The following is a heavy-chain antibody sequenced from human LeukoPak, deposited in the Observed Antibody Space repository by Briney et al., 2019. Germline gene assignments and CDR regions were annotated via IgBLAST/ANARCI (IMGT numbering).Heavy chain of an antibody. CDR3: ARDRYDILTGYYPHDY. CDR1: GFTSSSYS. Sequence: PGGSLRLSCAASGFTSSSYSMNWVRQAPGKGLEWVSYISSSSSTIYYADSVKGRFTISRDNAKNSLYLQMNSLRAEDTAVYYCARDRYDILTGYYPHDYWGQGTLVTVSS. J-gene: IGHJ4*02. CDR2: ISSSSSTI. D-gene: IGHD3-9*01. V-gene: IGHV3-48*01.